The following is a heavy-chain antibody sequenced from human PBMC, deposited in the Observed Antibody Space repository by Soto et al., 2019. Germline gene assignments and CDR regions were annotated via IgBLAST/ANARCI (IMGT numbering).Heavy chain of an antibody. J-gene: IGHJ5*02. D-gene: IGHD2-2*01. V-gene: IGHV4-34*01. CDR1: GGSFSGYY. CDR2: INHSGST. Sequence: QVQLQQWGAGLLKPSETLSLTCAVYGGSFSGYYWSWIRQPPGKGLEWIGEINHSGSTNYNPSLKSRVTISVDTSKNQCSLKLSSVTAADTAVYYCARGRIVLVPAAKYNWFDPWGQGTLVTVSS. CDR3: ARGRIVLVPAAKYNWFDP.